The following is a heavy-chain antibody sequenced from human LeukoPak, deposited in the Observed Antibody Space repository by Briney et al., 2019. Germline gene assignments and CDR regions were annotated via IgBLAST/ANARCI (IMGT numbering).Heavy chain of an antibody. D-gene: IGHD3-16*01. CDR1: GFTFSNYG. Sequence: GGFLRLSCAASGFTFSNYGMHWVRQAPGKGLEWVAFIRNDGSDKYYADSVKGRFTIFRDNSENTLNLQMNSLRGEDTAMYYCAKHLADSTASFDCWGQGTLVIVSS. CDR2: IRNDGSDK. J-gene: IGHJ4*02. CDR3: AKHLADSTASFDC. V-gene: IGHV3-30*02.